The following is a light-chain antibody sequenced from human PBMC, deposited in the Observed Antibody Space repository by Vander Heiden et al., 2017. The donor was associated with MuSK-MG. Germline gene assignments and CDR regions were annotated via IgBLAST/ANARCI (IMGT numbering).Light chain of an antibody. CDR2: KAS. CDR1: QSISSW. V-gene: IGKV1-5*03. Sequence: DIQMTQSPSTLSASVGDRVTITCRASQSISSWLAWYQQKPGKAPKLLIYKASSLESGVPSRFSGSGSGTEFTLTISSLQPDDFATYYCQQYNWDSGWTFDQEAKVEI. CDR3: QQYNWDSGWT. J-gene: IGKJ1*01.